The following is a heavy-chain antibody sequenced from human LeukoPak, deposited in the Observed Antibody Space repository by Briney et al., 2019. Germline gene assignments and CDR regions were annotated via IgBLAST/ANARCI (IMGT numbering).Heavy chain of an antibody. CDR1: GGSITNYY. CDR2: IYYSGST. V-gene: IGHV4-59*01. D-gene: IGHD3-22*01. CDR3: AREKFITNWFDP. J-gene: IGHJ5*02. Sequence: SETPSLTCTVSGGSITNYYWSWIRQPPGKGLEWIGYIYYSGSTNYNPSLKSRVTISVDTSKNQFSLKLSSVTAADTAVYYCAREKFITNWFDPWGQGTLVTVSS.